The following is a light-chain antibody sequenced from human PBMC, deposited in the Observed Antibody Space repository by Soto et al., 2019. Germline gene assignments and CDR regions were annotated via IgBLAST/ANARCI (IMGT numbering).Light chain of an antibody. Sequence: DIQVTQSPSSRSESLGGTVTRASGASQTISSWLAWYQQKPGKAPKLLIYKASTLKSGVPSRFSGSGSGTEFTLPLSRLPHEDFGTSYRQHYHSNSEELGQGTKVDI. CDR1: QTISSW. V-gene: IGKV1-5*03. CDR2: KAS. CDR3: QHYHSNSEE. J-gene: IGKJ1*01.